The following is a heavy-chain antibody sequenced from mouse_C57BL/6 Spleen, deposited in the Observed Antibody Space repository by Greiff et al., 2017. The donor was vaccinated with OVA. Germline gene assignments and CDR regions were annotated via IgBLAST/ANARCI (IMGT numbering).Heavy chain of an antibody. CDR2: IDPENGDT. CDR3: TTGATGQFDY. CDR1: GFNIKDDY. V-gene: IGHV14-4*01. D-gene: IGHD4-1*02. J-gene: IGHJ2*01. Sequence: VQLQQSGAELVRPGASVKLSCTASGFNIKDDYMHWVKQRPEQGLEWIGWIDPENGDTEYASKFQGKATITAGTSSNTAYLQLSSLTSEDTAVYYCTTGATGQFDYWGQGTTLTVSS.